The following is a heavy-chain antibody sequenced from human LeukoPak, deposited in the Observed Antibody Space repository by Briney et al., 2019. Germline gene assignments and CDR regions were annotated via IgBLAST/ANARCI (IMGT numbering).Heavy chain of an antibody. CDR1: GGSISSTSYY. J-gene: IGHJ4*02. V-gene: IGHV4-39*07. Sequence: PSETLSLTCTVSGGSISSTSYYWGWIRQPPGKGLEWIGSIYYSGSTYYNPSLKSRVTISVDTSANQSSLKLSSVTAAATAVYYCARDMSSSWSLDYWGQGTLVTVSS. D-gene: IGHD6-13*01. CDR2: IYYSGST. CDR3: ARDMSSSWSLDY.